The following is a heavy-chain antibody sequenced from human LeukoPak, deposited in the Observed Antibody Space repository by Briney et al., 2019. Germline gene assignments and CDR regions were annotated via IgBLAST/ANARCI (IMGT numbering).Heavy chain of an antibody. CDR3: ARALVYGLQDY. D-gene: IGHD3/OR15-3a*01. J-gene: IGHJ4*02. CDR2: ISAYNGNT. V-gene: IGHV1-18*01. Sequence: ASVTVSCKASGYTFTSYGISWVRQAPGQGLEWMGWISAYNGNTNYAQKLQGRVTMTTDTSTSTAYMELRSLRSEDTAVYYCARALVYGLQDYWGQGTLVTVSS. CDR1: GYTFTSYG.